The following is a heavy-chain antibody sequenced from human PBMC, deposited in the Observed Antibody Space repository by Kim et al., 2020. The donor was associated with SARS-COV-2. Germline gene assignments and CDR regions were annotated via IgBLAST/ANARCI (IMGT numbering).Heavy chain of an antibody. D-gene: IGHD1-26*01. CDR3: ANPWGSVGATPRDY. V-gene: IGHV3-23*01. CDR2: ISGSGGST. Sequence: GGSLRLSCAASGFTFSSYAMSWVRQAPGKGLEWVSAISGSGGSTYYADSVKGRFTISRDNSKNTLYLQMNSLRAEDTAVYYCANPWGSVGATPRDYWGQGTLVTVSS. CDR1: GFTFSSYA. J-gene: IGHJ4*02.